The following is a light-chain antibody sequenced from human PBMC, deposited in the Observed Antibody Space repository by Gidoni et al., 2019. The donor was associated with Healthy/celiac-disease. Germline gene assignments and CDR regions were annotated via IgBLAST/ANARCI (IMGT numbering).Light chain of an antibody. J-gene: IGKJ1*01. Sequence: DIVMTQSPDSLAVSLGERATINCKSSQSVLYSSNNKNYLAWYQQKPGQPPPLRIYWASTRESGVPDRFSGSGSGTDFTLTISSLQAEDVAVYSCQQYYSTPGRTFGQGTKVEIK. CDR3: QQYYSTPGRT. CDR1: QSVLYSSNNKNY. CDR2: WAS. V-gene: IGKV4-1*01.